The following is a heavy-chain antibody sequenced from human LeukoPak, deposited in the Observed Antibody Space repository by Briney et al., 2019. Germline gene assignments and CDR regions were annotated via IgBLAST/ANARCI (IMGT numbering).Heavy chain of an antibody. CDR3: ARLPGYSSTPYYYYMDV. CDR1: GGSFSGYY. D-gene: IGHD6-13*01. CDR2: INHSGST. J-gene: IGHJ6*03. Sequence: SETLSLTCAVYGGSFSGYYWSWLRQPPGKGLEWIGEINHSGSTNYNPSLKSRVTISVDTSKNQFSLKLSSVTAADTAVYYCARLPGYSSTPYYYYMDVWGKGTTVTVSS. V-gene: IGHV4-34*01.